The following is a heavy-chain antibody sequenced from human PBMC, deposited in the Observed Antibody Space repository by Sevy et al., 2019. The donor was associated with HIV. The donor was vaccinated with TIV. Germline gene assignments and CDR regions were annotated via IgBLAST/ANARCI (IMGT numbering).Heavy chain of an antibody. Sequence: SETLSLTCTVSGGSITSLYWNWIRQPPGKGLDWIANIYYNGHINYNPSLKSQVPLSLDTSKNQFSLRLGSVTAADTAMYYCAGENAWGRGYSWGQGTLVTVSS. D-gene: IGHD1-26*01. CDR1: GGSITSLY. CDR3: AGENAWGRGYS. V-gene: IGHV4-59*08. J-gene: IGHJ4*02. CDR2: IYYNGHI.